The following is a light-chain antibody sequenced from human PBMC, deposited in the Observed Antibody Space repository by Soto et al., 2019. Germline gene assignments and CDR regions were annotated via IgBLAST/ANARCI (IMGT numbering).Light chain of an antibody. CDR2: KAS. Sequence: DIQMTQSPSTLSASVGDRVTITCRASQSISSWLAWYQQKPGKAPKLLIYKASSLESGVPSRFSGSGSGTEFTLTISSLQPDDFATYCCQQYNSYSNTFGQGTKVEIK. CDR3: QQYNSYSNT. CDR1: QSISSW. V-gene: IGKV1-5*03. J-gene: IGKJ1*01.